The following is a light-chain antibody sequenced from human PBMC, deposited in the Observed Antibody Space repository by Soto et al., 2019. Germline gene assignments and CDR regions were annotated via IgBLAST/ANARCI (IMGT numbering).Light chain of an antibody. CDR3: NSYTTISTYV. J-gene: IGLJ1*01. V-gene: IGLV2-14*01. CDR2: EVS. Sequence: QPVLTQPASVSGSPGQSITISCTGTSSDIGGYNYVSWYQQHPGKAPKLVIYEVSNRPSGVSNRFSGSKSGNTASLTISGLQAEDEADYYCNSYTTISTYVFGTGTKLTVL. CDR1: SSDIGGYNY.